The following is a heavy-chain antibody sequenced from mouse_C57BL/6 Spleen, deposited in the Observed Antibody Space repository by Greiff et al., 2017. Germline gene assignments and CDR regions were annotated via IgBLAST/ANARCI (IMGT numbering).Heavy chain of an antibody. CDR3: ASDYYGSSGYFDV. D-gene: IGHD1-1*01. Sequence: EVQLQQSGPELVKPGASVKISCKASGYSFTGYYMNWVKQSPEKSLEWIGEINPSTGGTTYNQKFKAKATLTVDKSSSTAYMQLKSLTSEDSAVYYCASDYYGSSGYFDVWGTGTTVTVSS. CDR2: INPSTGGT. V-gene: IGHV1-42*01. CDR1: GYSFTGYY. J-gene: IGHJ1*03.